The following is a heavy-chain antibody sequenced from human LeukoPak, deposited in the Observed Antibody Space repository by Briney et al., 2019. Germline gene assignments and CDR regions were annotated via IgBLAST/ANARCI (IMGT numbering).Heavy chain of an antibody. Sequence: PGGSLRLSCAASGFTVSSNYMSWVRQAPGKGLEWVSVIYSGGSTYYADSVKGRFTISRDNSKNTLYLQMNSLRAEDTAVYYCARDNSYCSGGSCYSGFDPWGQGTLVTVSS. V-gene: IGHV3-66*01. CDR1: GFTVSSNY. CDR2: IYSGGST. J-gene: IGHJ5*02. D-gene: IGHD2-15*01. CDR3: ARDNSYCSGGSCYSGFDP.